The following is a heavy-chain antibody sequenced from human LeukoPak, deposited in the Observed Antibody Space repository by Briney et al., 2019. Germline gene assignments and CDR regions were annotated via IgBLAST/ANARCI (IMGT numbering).Heavy chain of an antibody. CDR2: ISDSGGST. Sequence: PGGSLRLSCAASGFTFSDYYMSWIRQAPGKGLEWVSTISDSGGSTYYADSVKGRFTISRDNSENTLYLQMNSLRAEDSAVYYCARVYYGSGSYSYFDYWGQGTLVTVSS. D-gene: IGHD3-10*01. CDR1: GFTFSDYY. V-gene: IGHV3-23*01. J-gene: IGHJ4*02. CDR3: ARVYYGSGSYSYFDY.